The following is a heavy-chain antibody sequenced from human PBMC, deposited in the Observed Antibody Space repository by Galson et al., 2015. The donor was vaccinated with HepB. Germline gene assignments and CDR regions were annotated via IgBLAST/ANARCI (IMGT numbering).Heavy chain of an antibody. CDR3: AVSELMFENYHGMDV. J-gene: IGHJ6*02. D-gene: IGHD1-7*01. Sequence: SVKVSCKASGYTFSLYGVTWVRQAPGQGLEWLGWISVYNGDTHYAQNVQGRVTMTTDTSMSTAYMELRSLRSEDTAVYYCAVSELMFENYHGMDVWGQGTTVTVSS. V-gene: IGHV1-18*01. CDR2: ISVYNGDT. CDR1: GYTFSLYG.